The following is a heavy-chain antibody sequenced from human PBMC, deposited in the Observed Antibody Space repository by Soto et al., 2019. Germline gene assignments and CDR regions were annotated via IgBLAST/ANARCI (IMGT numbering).Heavy chain of an antibody. J-gene: IGHJ6*02. V-gene: IGHV3-74*01. Sequence: GSLRLSCAASGFTFSSYWMHWVRQAPGKGLVWVSRINSDGSSTSYADSVKGRFTISRDNAKNTLYLQMNSLRAEDTAVYYCARDNSVYGPLGYYYGMDVWGQGTTVTVSS. D-gene: IGHD5-12*01. CDR3: ARDNSVYGPLGYYYGMDV. CDR2: INSDGSST. CDR1: GFTFSSYW.